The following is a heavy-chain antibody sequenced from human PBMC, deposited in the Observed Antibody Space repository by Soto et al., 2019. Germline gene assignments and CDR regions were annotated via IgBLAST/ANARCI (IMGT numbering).Heavy chain of an antibody. J-gene: IGHJ3*02. D-gene: IGHD6-19*01. V-gene: IGHV3-23*01. CDR2: ISASGDST. Sequence: EVQLLESGGRLVQPGGSLRLSCVASGFTFTTYGMNWVRQAPGKGLEWVSGISASGDSTFNADSVKGRFTISRDNSKNTLYLHMNSLRAEDTAVYYCAKDLLQWLVLGHDAFDIWGQGTMVTVSS. CDR3: AKDLLQWLVLGHDAFDI. CDR1: GFTFTTYG.